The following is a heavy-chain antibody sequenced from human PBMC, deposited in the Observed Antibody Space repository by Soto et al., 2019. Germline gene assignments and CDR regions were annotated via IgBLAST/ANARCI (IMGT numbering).Heavy chain of an antibody. CDR3: ASVCTNGVCYHFDY. V-gene: IGHV4-59*08. J-gene: IGHJ4*02. D-gene: IGHD2-8*01. Sequence: ETLSLTCTVSGASISRYYWSWIRQSPGKGLEWIGYIYYSGSTYYNPSLKSRVTISVDTSKNQFSLKLSSVTAADTAVYYCASVCTNGVCYHFDYWGQGTLVTVSS. CDR1: GASISRYY. CDR2: IYYSGST.